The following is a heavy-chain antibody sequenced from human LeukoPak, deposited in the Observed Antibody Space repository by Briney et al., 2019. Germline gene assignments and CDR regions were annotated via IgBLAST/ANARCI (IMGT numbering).Heavy chain of an antibody. D-gene: IGHD2-2*01. V-gene: IGHV3-48*04. CDR1: GFSFSSYS. CDR3: AKDLQLGDIVVVPGFPMDV. J-gene: IGHJ6*04. Sequence: GGSLRLSCAASGFSFSSYSMNWVRQAPGEGLEYVSYISSGSGTIYYADSVQGRFTISRDNAKNSLYLQMNRLRAEDTAVYYCAKDLQLGDIVVVPGFPMDVWGKGTTVTVSS. CDR2: ISSGSGTI.